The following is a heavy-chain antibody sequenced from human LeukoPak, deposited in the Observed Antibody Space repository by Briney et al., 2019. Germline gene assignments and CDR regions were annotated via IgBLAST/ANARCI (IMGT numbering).Heavy chain of an antibody. J-gene: IGHJ3*02. Sequence: SETLSLTCTVSGGSISSYYWSWIRQPPGKGLEWIGYIYYSGSTNYNPSLKSRVTISVDTSKNQFSLKLSSVTAADTAMYYCARDPRGMIVVLEDAFDIWGQGTMVAVSS. D-gene: IGHD3-22*01. CDR1: GGSISSYY. CDR3: ARDPRGMIVVLEDAFDI. V-gene: IGHV4-59*12. CDR2: IYYSGST.